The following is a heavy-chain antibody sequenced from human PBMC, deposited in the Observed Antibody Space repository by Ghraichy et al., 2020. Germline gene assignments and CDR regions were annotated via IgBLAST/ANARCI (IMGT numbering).Heavy chain of an antibody. CDR2: INHSGST. CDR1: GGSFSGYY. CDR3: ASHDDYYDSSGYYYGYDY. D-gene: IGHD3-22*01. V-gene: IGHV4-34*01. J-gene: IGHJ4*02. Sequence: SETLSLTCAVYGGSFSGYYWSWIRQPPGKGLEWIGEINHSGSTNYNPSLKSRVTISVDTSKNQFSLKLSSVTAADTAVYYCASHDDYYDSSGYYYGYDYWGQGTLVTVSS.